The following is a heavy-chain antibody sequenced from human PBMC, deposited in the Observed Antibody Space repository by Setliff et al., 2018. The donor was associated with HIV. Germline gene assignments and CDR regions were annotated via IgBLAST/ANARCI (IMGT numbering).Heavy chain of an antibody. J-gene: IGHJ6*03. Sequence: GESLKISCAASGFTFNNYGLHWVRQAPGKGLEWVLVISGSGASTYYADSVKGRFTISRDNSKNTLYLQMNSLRAEDTAVYYCVRDYGSGTNFFYSMDVWGKGTTVTVSS. V-gene: IGHV3-23*01. CDR3: VRDYGSGTNFFYSMDV. CDR1: GFTFNNYG. D-gene: IGHD3-10*01. CDR2: ISGSGAST.